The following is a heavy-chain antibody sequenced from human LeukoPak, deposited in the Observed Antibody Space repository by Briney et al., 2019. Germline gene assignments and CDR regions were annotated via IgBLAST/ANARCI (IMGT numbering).Heavy chain of an antibody. CDR1: GYTFTSYD. Sequence: ASVKVSCKASGYTFTSYDINWVRQATGQGLEWMGWMNPNSGNTGYAQKFQGRVTMTRNTSISTAYMELSSLRSEDTAVYYCARGEGIAAAGTSLYYYYYYGMDVWGQGTTVTVSS. V-gene: IGHV1-8*01. D-gene: IGHD6-13*01. CDR3: ARGEGIAAAGTSLYYYYYYGMDV. J-gene: IGHJ6*02. CDR2: MNPNSGNT.